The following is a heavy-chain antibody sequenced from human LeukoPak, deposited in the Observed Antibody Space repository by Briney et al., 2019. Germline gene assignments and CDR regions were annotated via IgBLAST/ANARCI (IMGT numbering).Heavy chain of an antibody. CDR3: AMRITIFGVVFDY. D-gene: IGHD3-3*01. V-gene: IGHV4-34*01. J-gene: IGHJ4*02. CDR2: INHSGST. CDR1: GGSFSGYY. Sequence: SETLSLTCAVYGGSFSGYYWSWIRQPPGKGLEWIGEINHSGSTNYNPSLKSRVTISVDTPKNQFSLKLSSVTAADTAVYYCAMRITIFGVVFDYWGQGTLVTVSS.